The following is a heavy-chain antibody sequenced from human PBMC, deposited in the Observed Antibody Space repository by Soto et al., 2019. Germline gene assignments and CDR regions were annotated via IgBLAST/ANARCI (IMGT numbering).Heavy chain of an antibody. CDR1: GGSISSSNW. J-gene: IGHJ4*02. Sequence: QVQLQESGPGLVKPSGTLSLTCAVSGGSISSSNWWSWVRQPPGKGLEWIGEIYHSGSTNYNPSLKSRVTISVEKSKNQFSLTLSSVTAADTAVYYCVYGDEAGPYYFDYWGQGTLVTVSS. V-gene: IGHV4-4*02. CDR3: VYGDEAGPYYFDY. D-gene: IGHD4-17*01. CDR2: IYHSGST.